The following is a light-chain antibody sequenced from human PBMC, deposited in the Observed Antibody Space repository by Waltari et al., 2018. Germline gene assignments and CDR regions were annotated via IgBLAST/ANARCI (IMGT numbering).Light chain of an antibody. J-gene: IGKJ1*01. CDR1: QSVARS. CDR3: QKYVSLPAT. V-gene: IGKV3-20*01. Sequence: EIVLTQSPGTLSLSPGERATLSCRARQSVARSLAWYQQKPGQAPRLLIYDASSRATGSPDRFSGSGSGTDFSLTISSLEPEDFAVYYCQKYVSLPATFGQGTKVEIK. CDR2: DAS.